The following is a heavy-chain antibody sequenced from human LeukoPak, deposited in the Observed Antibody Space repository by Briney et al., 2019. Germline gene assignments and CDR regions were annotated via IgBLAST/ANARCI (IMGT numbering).Heavy chain of an antibody. Sequence: SETLPPTCTVSGGSISSGSYYWSWIRQPAGKGLEWIGRIYTSGSTNYNPSLKSRVTISVDTSKNQFSLKLSSVTAADTAVYYCARASDYGSGSYARISFYYYYYYMDVWGKGTTVTVSS. CDR1: GGSISSGSYY. J-gene: IGHJ6*03. D-gene: IGHD3-10*01. V-gene: IGHV4-61*02. CDR3: ARASDYGSGSYARISFYYYYYYMDV. CDR2: IYTSGST.